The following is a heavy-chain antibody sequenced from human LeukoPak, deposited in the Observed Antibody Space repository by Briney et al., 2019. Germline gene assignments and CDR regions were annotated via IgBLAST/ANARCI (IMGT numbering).Heavy chain of an antibody. D-gene: IGHD3-10*01. J-gene: IGHJ4*02. CDR1: GFTFRSYA. CDR3: AKVRRLLWFGEPGPDY. CDR2: ISGSGGST. Sequence: GGSLRLSCAASGFTFRSYAMSWVRQAPGKGLEWVSDISGSGGSTYYADSVKGRFTISRDNSKNTLYLQMNSLRAEDTAVYYCAKVRRLLWFGEPGPDYWGQGTLVTVSS. V-gene: IGHV3-23*01.